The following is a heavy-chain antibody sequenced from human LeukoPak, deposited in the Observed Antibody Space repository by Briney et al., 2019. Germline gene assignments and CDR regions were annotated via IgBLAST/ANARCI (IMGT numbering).Heavy chain of an antibody. CDR3: ARESDYYGSGSYVDY. CDR2: ISHSGTT. V-gene: IGHV4-4*02. J-gene: IGHJ4*02. D-gene: IGHD3-10*01. Sequence: SGTLSLTCAVSGGSISSSNWWSWVRQPPGKGLEWIGEISHSGTTNYNPSLKSRVTISVDKSKNQFSLKLSSVTAADTAVYYCARESDYYGSGSYVDYWGQGTLVTVSS. CDR1: GGSISSSNW.